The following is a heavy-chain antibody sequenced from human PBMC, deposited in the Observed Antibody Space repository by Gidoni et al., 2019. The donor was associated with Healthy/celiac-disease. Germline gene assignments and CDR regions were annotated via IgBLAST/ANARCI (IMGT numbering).Heavy chain of an antibody. CDR1: GFTFDDYA. D-gene: IGHD3-10*01. J-gene: IGHJ4*02. Sequence: EVQLVESGGGLVQPGRSLRLSCAASGFTFDDYAMHWVRQAPGKGLVWVSGISWNSGSIGYADSVKGRFTISRDNAKNSLYLQMNSLRAEDTALYYCAKAASGSYYPTYFDYWGQGTLVTVSS. CDR3: AKAASGSYYPTYFDY. CDR2: ISWNSGSI. V-gene: IGHV3-9*01.